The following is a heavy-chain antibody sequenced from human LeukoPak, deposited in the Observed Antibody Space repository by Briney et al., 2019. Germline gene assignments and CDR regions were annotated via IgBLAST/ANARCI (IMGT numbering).Heavy chain of an antibody. D-gene: IGHD1-26*01. Sequence: GSLRLSCAASGFTFSRHWMDWVRQAPGKGLEWVANINEDGSVKQYVDSVKGRFTISRDNAKNSLYLQMNTLRAEDTAVYYCMEESCTSWEGYWGQGTLVTVSS. CDR1: GFTFSRHW. J-gene: IGHJ4*02. CDR3: MEESCTSWEGY. V-gene: IGHV3-7*01. CDR2: INEDGSVK.